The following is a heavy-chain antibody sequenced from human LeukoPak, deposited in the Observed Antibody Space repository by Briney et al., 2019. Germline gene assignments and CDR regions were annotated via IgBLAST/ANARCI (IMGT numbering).Heavy chain of an antibody. CDR1: GFTFSDHY. CDR2: TRNKANSYTT. Sequence: GGSLRLSCAASGFTFSDHYMDWVRQAPGKGLEWVGRTRNKANSYTTEYAASVKGRFTISRDDSKNSLYLQMNSLKTVDTAVYYCARGALDYDFWSGYYMSGAFDIWGQGTMVTVSS. CDR3: ARGALDYDFWSGYYMSGAFDI. J-gene: IGHJ3*02. V-gene: IGHV3-72*01. D-gene: IGHD3-3*01.